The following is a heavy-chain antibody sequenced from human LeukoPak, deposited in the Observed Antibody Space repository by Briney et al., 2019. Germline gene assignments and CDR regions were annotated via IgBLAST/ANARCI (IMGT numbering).Heavy chain of an antibody. CDR3: ARSEINDYMIY. V-gene: IGHV4-39*07. Sequence: SETLSLTCTVSGCSISSTIDYWGCIRQPPGKGREWIGTIYYSGKPYYNPSRNSLATISVNTSNNQYFLMMTSVTAADTADYFCARSEINDYMIYWGQGKPVTVSS. J-gene: IGHJ4*02. D-gene: IGHD4-11*01. CDR1: GCSISSTIDY. CDR2: IYYSGKP.